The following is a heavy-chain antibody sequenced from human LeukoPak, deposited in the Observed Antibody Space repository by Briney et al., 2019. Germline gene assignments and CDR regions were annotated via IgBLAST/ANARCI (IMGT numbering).Heavy chain of an antibody. J-gene: IGHJ5*02. Sequence: PSETLSLTCAVYGGSFSGYYWSWVRQAPGKGLEWVSAISGSGGSTYYADSVKGRFTISRDNSKNTLYLQMNSLRAEDTAVYYCAKATLSSSSGFDPWGQGTLVTVSS. CDR3: AKATLSSSSGFDP. D-gene: IGHD6-13*01. CDR1: GGSFSGYY. V-gene: IGHV3-23*01. CDR2: ISGSGGST.